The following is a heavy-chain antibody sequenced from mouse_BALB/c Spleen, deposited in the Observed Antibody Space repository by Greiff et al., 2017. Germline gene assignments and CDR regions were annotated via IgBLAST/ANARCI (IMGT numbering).Heavy chain of an antibody. Sequence: VTLKVSGAELVRPGALVKLSCKASGFNIKDYYMHWVKQRPEQGLEWIGWIDPENGNTIYDPKFQGKASITADTSSNTAYLQLSSLTSEDTAVYYCARGRTTATAWFAYWGQGTLVTVSA. D-gene: IGHD1-2*01. CDR3: ARGRTTATAWFAY. CDR2: IDPENGNT. CDR1: GFNIKDYY. J-gene: IGHJ3*01. V-gene: IGHV14-1*02.